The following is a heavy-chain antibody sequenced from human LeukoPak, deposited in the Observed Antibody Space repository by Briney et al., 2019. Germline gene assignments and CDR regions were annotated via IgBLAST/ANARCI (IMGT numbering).Heavy chain of an antibody. CDR1: GGSISSYY. V-gene: IGHV4-4*07. D-gene: IGHD3-9*01. Sequence: SGTLSLTCTVSGGSISSYYWNWIRQPAGKGLEWIGRIYNTGSTNYNPSLKSRVTMSVDTSKNQFSLKPSSVTAADTAVYFCARGRYFDYWGQGTLVTVSS. CDR3: ARGRYFDY. CDR2: IYNTGST. J-gene: IGHJ4*02.